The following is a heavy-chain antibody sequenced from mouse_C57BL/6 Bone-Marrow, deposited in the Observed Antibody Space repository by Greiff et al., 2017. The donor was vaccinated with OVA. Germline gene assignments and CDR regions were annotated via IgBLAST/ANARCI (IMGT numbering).Heavy chain of an antibody. CDR1: GFTFTDYY. V-gene: IGHV7-3*01. CDR2: IRNNANGYTY. J-gene: IGHJ1*03. Sequence: EVHLVESGGGLVQPGGSLSISCAASGFTFTDYYMSWVRQPPGKALEWFGFIRNNANGYTYEYKVYGKGRFTISRDNSQSILYLQMKALRAEYSATYYCARYNYDYDGTDWYYDGWGTGTTVTVSS. D-gene: IGHD2-4*01. CDR3: ARYNYDYDGTDWYYDG.